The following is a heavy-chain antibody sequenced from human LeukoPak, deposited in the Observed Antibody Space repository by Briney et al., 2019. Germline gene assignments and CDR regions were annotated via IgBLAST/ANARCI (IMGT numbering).Heavy chain of an antibody. D-gene: IGHD1-1*01. V-gene: IGHV3-7*02. CDR2: IIEDGRET. CDR1: GFTFTNYW. Sequence: PGGSLTLSCAVSGFTFTNYWMYWVRQAPGKGLEWVANIIEDGRETNYVDSVKGRFTTSRDNARNSLSLQMNGLRSEDTAVYYCATYKNLPHTHFFDFWGEGALVTVSA. CDR3: ATYKNLPHTHFFDF. J-gene: IGHJ4*02.